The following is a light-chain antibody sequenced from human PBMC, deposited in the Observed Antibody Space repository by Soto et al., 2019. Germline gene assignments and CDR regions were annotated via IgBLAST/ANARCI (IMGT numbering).Light chain of an antibody. CDR3: QHYGTSAL. V-gene: IGKV3-20*01. J-gene: IGKJ3*01. CDR2: AS. Sequence: EIVLTQSPGTLSLSPGERATLSCRASQSVSDMYLAWYQQKPGQAPRLLIYASNRATGIPDRFSGSGSGTDFTITISSLEPEDFAVYYCQHYGTSALFGPGTKVDV. CDR1: QSVSDMY.